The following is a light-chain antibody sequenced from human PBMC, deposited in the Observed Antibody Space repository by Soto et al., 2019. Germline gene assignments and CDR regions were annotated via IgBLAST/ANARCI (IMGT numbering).Light chain of an antibody. CDR3: CSYAGSYTWV. V-gene: IGLV2-11*01. CDR1: SNNVGGYNY. Sequence: QYALTQPRSVSGSPGQSVTISCTGTSNNVGGYNYVSWYQLHPGTAPKLMIYDVSKRPSGVPDRFSGSKSGNTASLTISGLQAEDEADYYCCSYAGSYTWVFGGGTKLTVL. CDR2: DVS. J-gene: IGLJ3*02.